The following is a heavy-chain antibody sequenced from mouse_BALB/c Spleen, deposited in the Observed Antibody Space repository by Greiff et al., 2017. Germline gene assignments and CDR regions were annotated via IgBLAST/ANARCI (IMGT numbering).Heavy chain of an antibody. Sequence: EVQLQQSGPELGKPGASVKISCKASGYSFTGYNMYWVKQSHRKSLEWIGYIDPYNGGTSYNQKSKGKATLTVDKSSSTAYMHLNSLTSEDSAIYYCARGGYPAMDYWGQGTSVTVSS. CDR1: GYSFTGYN. CDR3: ARGGYPAMDY. J-gene: IGHJ4*01. V-gene: IGHV1S135*01. CDR2: IDPYNGGT. D-gene: IGHD2-14*01.